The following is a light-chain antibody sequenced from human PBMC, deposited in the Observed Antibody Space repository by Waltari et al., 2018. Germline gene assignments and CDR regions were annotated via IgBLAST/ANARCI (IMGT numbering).Light chain of an antibody. Sequence: QMTQSPSSLSASIGDRVTITCRASQNINNYLNWFQQKPGEAPKPLIYAASSLQSGVPSRFSGSGSGTDFTLTISSLQPEDFATYYCQQSYSIPLTFGQGTKVEIK. CDR2: AAS. V-gene: IGKV1-39*01. J-gene: IGKJ1*01. CDR3: QQSYSIPLT. CDR1: QNINNY.